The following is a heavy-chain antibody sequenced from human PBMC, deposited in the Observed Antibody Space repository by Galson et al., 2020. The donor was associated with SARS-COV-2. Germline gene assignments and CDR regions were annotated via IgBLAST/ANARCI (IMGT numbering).Heavy chain of an antibody. V-gene: IGHV4-30-4*01. Sequence: SQTLSLTCTVSGGSIISGDHYWSWIRQPPGKGLEWIGYIYYRGTTYYSPSLSSRATLSVDTSKNQFSLHLTSVTAADTAVYFCARIDLVLGNCDFWGQGILVTVSS. J-gene: IGHJ4*02. CDR1: GGSIISGDHY. CDR3: ARIDLVLGNCDF. CDR2: IYYRGTT.